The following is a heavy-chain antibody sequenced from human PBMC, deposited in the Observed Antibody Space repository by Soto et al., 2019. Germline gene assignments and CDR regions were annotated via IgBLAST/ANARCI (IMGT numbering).Heavy chain of an antibody. V-gene: IGHV1-8*01. D-gene: IGHD1-26*01. CDR1: GYTFTSYD. J-gene: IGHJ6*02. Sequence: QVQLVQSGAEVKKPGASVKVSCKASGYTFTSYDINWVRQATGQGLEWMGWRNPNSGNKGYAQKFQVGVTMTRNTSLSTAYMELSSLRSEDTAASYCARWPTRYYYYGMDAWGQGTKVNVSS. CDR2: RNPNSGNK. CDR3: ARWPTRYYYYGMDA.